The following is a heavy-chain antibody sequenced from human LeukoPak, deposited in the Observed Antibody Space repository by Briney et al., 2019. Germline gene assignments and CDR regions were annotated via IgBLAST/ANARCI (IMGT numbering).Heavy chain of an antibody. CDR3: ARDRGVHYFDY. CDR1: GFTFSSYE. Sequence: PGGSLRLSCAASGFTFSSYEVNWVRQAPGKGLEGVSYISSSGSTIYYADSVKGRFTISRDNAKNSLYLQMNSLRAEDTAVYYCARDRGVHYFDYWGQGTLVTVSS. V-gene: IGHV3-48*03. D-gene: IGHD3-10*01. CDR2: ISSSGSTI. J-gene: IGHJ4*02.